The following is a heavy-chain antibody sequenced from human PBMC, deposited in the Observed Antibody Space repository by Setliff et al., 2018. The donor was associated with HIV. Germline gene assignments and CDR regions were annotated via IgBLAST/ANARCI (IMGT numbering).Heavy chain of an antibody. CDR2: MNPNSGRA. CDR3: ARGHHFYWYFDL. V-gene: IGHV1-8*02. Sequence: ASVKVSCKASGYTFTNYDINWVRQSPGQGLEWLGWMNPNSGRAGSAQMFQGRLTMTRDTSTSTAYMELRGLTPDDTAVYYCARGHHFYWYFDLWGPGTLVTVSS. CDR1: GYTFTNYD. J-gene: IGHJ2*01.